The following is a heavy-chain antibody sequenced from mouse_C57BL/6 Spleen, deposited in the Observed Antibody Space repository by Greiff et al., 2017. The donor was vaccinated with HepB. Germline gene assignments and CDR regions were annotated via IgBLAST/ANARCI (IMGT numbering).Heavy chain of an antibody. J-gene: IGHJ1*03. V-gene: IGHV1-64*01. CDR3: AREDDYDVYWYCDV. CDR1: GYTFTSYW. CDR2: IHPNSGST. Sequence: QVQLQQSGAELVKPGASVKLSCKASGYTFTSYWMHWVKQRPGQGLEWIGMIHPNSGSTNYNEKFKSKATLTVDKSSSTAYMQLSSLTSEDSAVYYCAREDDYDVYWYCDVWGTGTTVTVSS. D-gene: IGHD2-4*01.